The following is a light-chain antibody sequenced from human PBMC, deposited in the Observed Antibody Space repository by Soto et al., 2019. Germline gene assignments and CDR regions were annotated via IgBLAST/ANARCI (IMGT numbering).Light chain of an antibody. CDR2: TAA. V-gene: IGKV1-39*01. J-gene: IGKJ2*01. CDR3: QQSYSTPYT. CDR1: QRITTY. Sequence: IHMTQSPSSLSASVGDRVTITCRASQRITTYLKWYQQKPGKAPKLLISTAATLQGGVPSRFSGSGSGTHFTLTITTLQPDDLATYFCQQSYSTPYTFGQGTKLEIK.